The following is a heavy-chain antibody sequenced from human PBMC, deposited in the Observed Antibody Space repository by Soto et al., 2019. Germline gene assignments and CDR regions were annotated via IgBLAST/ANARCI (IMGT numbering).Heavy chain of an antibody. CDR1: AYSFTSYW. Sequence: GKSLKISCKGSAYSFTSYWIAWVRQMPGKGLEWMGIIYPGDSDTRYSPSFQGQVTISADKSISTAYLQWSSLKASDTATYYSASYAGRPYNGMDVWGQETTVTVSS. CDR3: ASYAGRPYNGMDV. D-gene: IGHD4-17*01. V-gene: IGHV5-51*01. CDR2: IYPGDSDT. J-gene: IGHJ6*02.